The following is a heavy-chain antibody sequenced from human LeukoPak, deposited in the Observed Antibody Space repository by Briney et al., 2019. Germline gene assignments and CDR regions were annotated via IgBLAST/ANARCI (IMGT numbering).Heavy chain of an antibody. D-gene: IGHD6-13*01. CDR3: AKGKYGSSPRGAFDI. CDR1: GFTFSSYA. J-gene: IGHJ3*02. Sequence: PGGSLRLSCAASGFTFSSYAMSWVRQAPGKGLEWVSGISGSGGSTYYADSVKGRFTISRDNSKNTLYLQMKSLTAEDTAVYYCAKGKYGSSPRGAFDIWGQGTEVTVSS. V-gene: IGHV3-23*01. CDR2: ISGSGGST.